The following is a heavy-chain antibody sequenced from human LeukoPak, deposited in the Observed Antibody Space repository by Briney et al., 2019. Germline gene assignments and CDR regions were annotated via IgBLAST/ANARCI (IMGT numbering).Heavy chain of an antibody. Sequence: PGGSLRLSCAASGFTFDDYAMHWVRQAPGKGLEWVSLISGDSGSTYYADSVKGRFTISRDNAKNSLYLQMNSLRDEDTAVYYCARGETARVDYWGQGILVTVSS. J-gene: IGHJ4*02. V-gene: IGHV3-43*02. CDR3: ARGETARVDY. D-gene: IGHD3-16*01. CDR2: ISGDSGST. CDR1: GFTFDDYA.